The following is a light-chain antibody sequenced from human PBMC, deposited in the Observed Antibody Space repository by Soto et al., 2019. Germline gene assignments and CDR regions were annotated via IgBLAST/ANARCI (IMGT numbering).Light chain of an antibody. Sequence: EIVLTQSPGTLSLSPGERATLSCRDSQSISSSNVAWYQQRPGQAPRLLIYGASSRATGIPDRFSGSGSGTDFTLTISRLEPEDFAVYYCQQYGSSPRTFGQGTKVEIK. CDR3: QQYGSSPRT. V-gene: IGKV3-20*01. CDR2: GAS. CDR1: QSISSSN. J-gene: IGKJ1*01.